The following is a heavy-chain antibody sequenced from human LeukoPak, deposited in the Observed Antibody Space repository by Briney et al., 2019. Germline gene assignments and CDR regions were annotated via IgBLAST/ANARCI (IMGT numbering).Heavy chain of an antibody. CDR2: IYPGDSDT. D-gene: IGHD2-2*02. CDR3: ARRSYCSSTSCYTP. V-gene: IGHV5-51*01. CDR1: GYSFTSYW. J-gene: IGHJ5*02. Sequence: GQSLTSSCQGSGYSFTSYWIGWVGQMHVKGLEWMGIIYPGDSDTRYSPSFQGQVTISADKSISTAYLQWSSLKASDTAMYYCARRSYCSSTSCYTPWGQGTLVTVSS.